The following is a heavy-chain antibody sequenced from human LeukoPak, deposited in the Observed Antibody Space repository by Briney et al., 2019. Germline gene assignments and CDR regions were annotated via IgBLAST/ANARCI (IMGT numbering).Heavy chain of an antibody. V-gene: IGHV4-59*01. D-gene: IGHD6-19*01. J-gene: IGHJ4*02. CDR1: GGSLSTFS. Sequence: SETLSLTCTVSGGSLSTFSWTWIRQFPGKGLEWIGSIYSRSTNYNPSLKSRVAISVHTSKNQFSLRLNSVTTADTAVYYCARDTTVASGMQYWGQGTLVTVSS. CDR2: IYSRST. CDR3: ARDTTVASGMQY.